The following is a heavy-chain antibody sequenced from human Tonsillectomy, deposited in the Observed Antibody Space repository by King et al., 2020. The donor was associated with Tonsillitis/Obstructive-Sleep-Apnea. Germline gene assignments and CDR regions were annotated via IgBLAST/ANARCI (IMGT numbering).Heavy chain of an antibody. J-gene: IGHJ6*02. D-gene: IGHD2-2*01. CDR2: IWYDGSNK. CDR3: ARGFSSTSCSPYYSPYGMDV. Sequence: VQLVESGGGVVQPGRSLRISCAASGFIFSNYGMNWVRQAPGKGLEGVAIIWYDGSNKYYADSVKGRFTISRDNYKNTVYLQINSLRAEDTAVYYCARGFSSTSCSPYYSPYGMDVWGQGTTVTVSS. V-gene: IGHV3-33*01. CDR1: GFIFSNYG.